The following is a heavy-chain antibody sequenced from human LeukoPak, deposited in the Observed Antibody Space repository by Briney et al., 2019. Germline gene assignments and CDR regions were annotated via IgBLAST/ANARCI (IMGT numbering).Heavy chain of an antibody. CDR2: ISGSGVIT. CDR3: AKEGYSSTWIADFDY. CDR1: RFTFSSYA. D-gene: IGHD6-13*01. J-gene: IGHJ4*02. V-gene: IGHV3-23*01. Sequence: GGSLTLPCAPSRFTFSSYAMSWVRQAPGKGLEWVSSISGSGVITFYTDPVKGRFTMSRDNSKDTLYLQMNSLRAEDTAVYYCAKEGYSSTWIADFDYWGQGTLVIVSS.